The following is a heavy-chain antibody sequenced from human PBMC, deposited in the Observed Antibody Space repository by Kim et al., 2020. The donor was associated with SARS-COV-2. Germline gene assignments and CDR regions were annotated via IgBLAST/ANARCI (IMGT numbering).Heavy chain of an antibody. V-gene: IGHV4-39*01. Sequence: SETLSLTCTVSGGSISSSSYYWGWIRQPPGKGLEWIGSIYYSGSTYYNPSLKSRVTISVDTSKNQFSLKLSSVTAADTAVYYCARDVYGDYAYYFDYWGQGTLVTVSS. D-gene: IGHD4-17*01. CDR2: IYYSGST. CDR3: ARDVYGDYAYYFDY. CDR1: GGSISSSSYY. J-gene: IGHJ4*02.